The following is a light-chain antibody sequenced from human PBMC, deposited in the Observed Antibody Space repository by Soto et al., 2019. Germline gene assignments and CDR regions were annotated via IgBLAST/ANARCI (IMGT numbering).Light chain of an antibody. V-gene: IGKV3-11*01. CDR1: QSISNS. CDR3: QQRSNWPL. Sequence: ETVLTQSPATLSLSPGERATLSCRASQSISNSLAWYQHKPGQAPRLLIYDASNRATGIPARFSGSGSGTDFTLTIGSLEPEDFAVYYCQQRSNWPLFGGGTKVEIE. J-gene: IGKJ4*01. CDR2: DAS.